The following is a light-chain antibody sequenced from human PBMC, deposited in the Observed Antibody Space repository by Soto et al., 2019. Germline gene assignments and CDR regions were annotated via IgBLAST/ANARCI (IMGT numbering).Light chain of an antibody. J-gene: IGKJ2*01. CDR2: GAS. V-gene: IGKV3-20*01. Sequence: ESLVTQSPGTLSLSPGERATLSCRASQSVTNNDLSWYQHKPGQAPRLLIYGASSRATGIPDRFSGSGSETDFTLTISRLEPEDFAVYYCQQYGSSPETFGQGTKLEIK. CDR1: QSVTNND. CDR3: QQYGSSPET.